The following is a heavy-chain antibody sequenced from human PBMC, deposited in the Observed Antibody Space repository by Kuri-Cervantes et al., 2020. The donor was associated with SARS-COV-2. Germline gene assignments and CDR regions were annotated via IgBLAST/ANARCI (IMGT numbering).Heavy chain of an antibody. CDR2: IYPSDSDN. V-gene: IGHV5-51*01. J-gene: IGHJ3*02. CDR1: GYSFTSYW. CDR3: ARSAAPYAFDI. D-gene: IGHD6-25*01. Sequence: KVSCKGSGYSFTSYWIGWVRQMPGKGLEWMGIIYPSDSDNRYSPSFQGQVTISADKSISTAYLQWSSLKASDTAMYYCARSAAPYAFDIWGQGTMVTVSS.